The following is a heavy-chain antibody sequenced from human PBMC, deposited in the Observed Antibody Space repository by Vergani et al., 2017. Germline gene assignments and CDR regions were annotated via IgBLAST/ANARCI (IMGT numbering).Heavy chain of an antibody. J-gene: IGHJ4*02. Sequence: EVQLVESGGGLVKPGGSLRLSCAASGFTFSSYSMNWVRQAPGKGLEWVSSISSSSSYIYYADSVTGRFTIYRDNATNSLYLQMYSLRAEDAAVYYCASVVRDGTVVVRHDYWGQGSLVTVSS. V-gene: IGHV3-21*01. CDR1: GFTFSSYS. D-gene: IGHD5-24*01. CDR3: ASVVRDGTVVVRHDY. CDR2: ISSSSSYI.